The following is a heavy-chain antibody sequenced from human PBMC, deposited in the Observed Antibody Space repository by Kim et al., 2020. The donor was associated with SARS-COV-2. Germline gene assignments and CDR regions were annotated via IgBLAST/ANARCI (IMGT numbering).Heavy chain of an antibody. Sequence: SETLSLTCTVSGGSISSSSYYWGWIRQPPGKGLEWIGSIYYSGSTYYNPSLKSRVTISVDTSKNQFSLKLSSVTAADTAVYYCARGGMSWLQVVDYFDYWGQGTLVTVSS. CDR3: ARGGMSWLQVVDYFDY. J-gene: IGHJ4*02. CDR1: GGSISSSSYY. D-gene: IGHD5-12*01. CDR2: IYYSGST. V-gene: IGHV4-39*01.